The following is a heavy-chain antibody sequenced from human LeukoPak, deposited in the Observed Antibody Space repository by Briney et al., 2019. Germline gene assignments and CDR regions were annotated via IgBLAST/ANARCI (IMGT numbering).Heavy chain of an antibody. D-gene: IGHD3-22*01. CDR2: IYYSGST. CDR3: ARGIRGYGPSDAFDI. Sequence: PSETLSLTCTVSGGSISSSSYYWGWIRQPPGKGLEWIGSIYYSGSTYYNPSLKSRVTIAVDTPKNQFSLNVSSVTAADTAVYYCARGIRGYGPSDAFDIWGQGTMVTVSS. V-gene: IGHV4-39*07. J-gene: IGHJ3*02. CDR1: GGSISSSSYY.